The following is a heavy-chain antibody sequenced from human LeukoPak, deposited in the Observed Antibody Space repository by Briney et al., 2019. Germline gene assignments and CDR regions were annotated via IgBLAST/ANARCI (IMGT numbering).Heavy chain of an antibody. CDR3: AREGYDFWSGSPRGDFDY. CDR1: GYTFTGYY. D-gene: IGHD3-3*01. Sequence: ASVKVSCKASGYTFTGYYMHCVRQAPGQGLEWMGWINPNSGGTNYAQKFQGWVTMTRDTSISTAYMELSRLRSDDTAVYYCAREGYDFWSGSPRGDFDYWGQGTLVTVSS. CDR2: INPNSGGT. V-gene: IGHV1-2*04. J-gene: IGHJ4*02.